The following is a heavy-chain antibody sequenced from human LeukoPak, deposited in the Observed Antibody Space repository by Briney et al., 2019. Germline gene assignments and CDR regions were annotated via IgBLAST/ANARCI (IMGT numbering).Heavy chain of an antibody. Sequence: PSETLSLTCTVSGGSVNSGTYYWTWIRQPPGKGLEWIGYIYYSGSTNHNPSLKSRLTISMDTSKNHFSLNLRSVTAADTAVYYCAKLNPMTLAGSSWYYSMDVWGHGTAVTVSS. D-gene: IGHD3-10*01. V-gene: IGHV4-61*01. J-gene: IGHJ6*02. CDR3: AKLNPMTLAGSSWYYSMDV. CDR1: GGSVNSGTYY. CDR2: IYYSGST.